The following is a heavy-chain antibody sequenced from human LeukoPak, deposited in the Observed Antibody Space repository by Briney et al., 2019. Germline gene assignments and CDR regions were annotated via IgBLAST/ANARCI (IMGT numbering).Heavy chain of an antibody. CDR1: GGSISSYY. J-gene: IGHJ6*03. V-gene: IGHV4-59*12. CDR3: ARWLGGSYYRYYYYMDV. D-gene: IGHD1-26*01. CDR2: IYYSGST. Sequence: KPSETLSLTCTVSGGSISSYYWSWIRQPPGKGLEWIGYIYYSGSTNYNPSLKSRVTISVDTSKNQSSLKLSSVTAADTAVYYCARWLGGSYYRYYYYMDVWGKGTTVTVSS.